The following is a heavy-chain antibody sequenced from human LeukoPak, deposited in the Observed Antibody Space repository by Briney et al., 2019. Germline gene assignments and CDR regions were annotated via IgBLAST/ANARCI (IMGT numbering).Heavy chain of an antibody. V-gene: IGHV1-24*01. J-gene: IGHJ4*02. Sequence: ASVKVSCKVSGYILTELSMHWVRQAPGKGLEWMGGFDPEDGETIYAQKFQGRVTMTEDTSTDTAYMELSSLRSEDTAVYYCATDQEYGDYRYFDYWGQGTLVTVSS. D-gene: IGHD4-17*01. CDR1: GYILTELS. CDR3: ATDQEYGDYRYFDY. CDR2: FDPEDGET.